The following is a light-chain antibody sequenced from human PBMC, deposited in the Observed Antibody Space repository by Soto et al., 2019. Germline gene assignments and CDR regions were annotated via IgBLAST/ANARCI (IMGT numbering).Light chain of an antibody. Sequence: QSVLTQPPSASGTPGQRVTISCSGSSSNIGSNTVNWYQQLPGTAPKLLIYNNDQRPSGVPDRFSGSKSGTSASLAISGLQSGDEADYYCAAWDDRLNGWVFGGGTKLTVL. V-gene: IGLV1-44*01. CDR2: NND. J-gene: IGLJ3*02. CDR1: SSNIGSNT. CDR3: AAWDDRLNGWV.